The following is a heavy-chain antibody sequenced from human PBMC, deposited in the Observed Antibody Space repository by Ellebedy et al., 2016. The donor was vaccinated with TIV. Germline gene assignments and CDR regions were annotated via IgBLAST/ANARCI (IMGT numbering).Heavy chain of an antibody. CDR1: GGSITSINYF. V-gene: IGHV4-39*07. D-gene: IGHD3-22*01. J-gene: IGHJ4*02. CDR3: VTQGPGYIDSRGYYFDY. Sequence: MPGGSLRLSCTVSGGSITSINYFRGWIRQSPGKGLEWLADIYYNGSTYYNPSLQSRLTILMDTSKNHFSLSLKSVTAADTAIYYCVTQGPGYIDSRGYYFDYWGQGTLATVSS. CDR2: IYYNGST.